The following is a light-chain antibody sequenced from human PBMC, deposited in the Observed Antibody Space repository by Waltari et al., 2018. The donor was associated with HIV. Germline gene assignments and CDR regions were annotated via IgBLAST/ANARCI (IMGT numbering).Light chain of an antibody. Sequence: DIVMSQSPDFLAVSLGERATIHCKSTRSVLYSSNNKNYLAWYQQKPGQPPKLLIYWASSRESGVPDRFSGSGSGTDFTLTISSLQAEDVAVYYCQQYYTTPYTFGQGTKLEI. J-gene: IGKJ2*01. CDR1: RSVLYSSNNKNY. CDR2: WAS. CDR3: QQYYTTPYT. V-gene: IGKV4-1*01.